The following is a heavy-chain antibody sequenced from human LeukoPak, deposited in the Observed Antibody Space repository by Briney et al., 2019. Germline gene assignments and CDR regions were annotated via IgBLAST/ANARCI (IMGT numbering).Heavy chain of an antibody. J-gene: IGHJ4*02. CDR2: IYTGGGT. D-gene: IGHD1-26*01. CDR1: GFTVSSNH. V-gene: IGHV3-66*01. Sequence: PGGSLRLSCAASGFTVSSNHMSWVRQAPGKGLEWVSVIYTGGGTYYADSVKGRFTISTDNSKNTLHLQMNSLRAEDTAVYYCASLPVGVDYWGQGTLVTVSS. CDR3: ASLPVGVDY.